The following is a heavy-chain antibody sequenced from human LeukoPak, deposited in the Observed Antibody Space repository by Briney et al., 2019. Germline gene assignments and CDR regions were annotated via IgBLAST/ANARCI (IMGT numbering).Heavy chain of an antibody. V-gene: IGHV1-3*01. CDR3: ARGGGWGYYDSSGYSLYYYGMDV. CDR1: GYSFTSYG. Sequence: ASVKVSCKASGYSFTSYGFSWVRQAPGQRLEWMGWINAGNGNTEYSQKFQGRVTITRDTSASTAYMELSSLRSEDTAVYYCARGGGWGYYDSSGYSLYYYGMDVWGQGTTVTVSS. CDR2: INAGNGNT. D-gene: IGHD3-22*01. J-gene: IGHJ6*02.